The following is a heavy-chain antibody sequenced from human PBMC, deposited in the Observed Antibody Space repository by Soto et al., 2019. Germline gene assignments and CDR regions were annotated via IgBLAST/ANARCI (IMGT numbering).Heavy chain of an antibody. CDR3: ARGQWSDRFLN. CDR2: IYESGST. V-gene: IGHV4-34*01. CDR1: GESLNYYY. J-gene: IGHJ4*02. D-gene: IGHD2-15*01. Sequence: QVRLDQWGAGLVKPSETLSLTCAVYGESLNYYYWSWIRQSPGQGLEWIGEIYESGSTNYNPSLQRRATISAGWSAQQMSLKLKSVTAADTAVYYCARGQWSDRFLNWGRGTLVTVSS.